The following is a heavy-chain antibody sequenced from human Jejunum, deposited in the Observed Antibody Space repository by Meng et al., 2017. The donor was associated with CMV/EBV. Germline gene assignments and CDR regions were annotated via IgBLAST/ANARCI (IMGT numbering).Heavy chain of an antibody. J-gene: IGHJ4*02. Sequence: GYTFTGYYMHWVRQAPGQGLEWMGWINPNSGGANYAQKFQGRVTMTRDTSISTAYMELSRLRSDDTAVYYCARGRTSIVAYYFDYWGQGTLVTVSS. CDR2: INPNSGGA. V-gene: IGHV1-2*02. CDR1: GYTFTGYY. CDR3: ARGRTSIVAYYFDY. D-gene: IGHD6-6*01.